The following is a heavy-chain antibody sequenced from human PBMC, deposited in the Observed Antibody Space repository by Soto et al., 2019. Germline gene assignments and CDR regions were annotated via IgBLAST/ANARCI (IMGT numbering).Heavy chain of an antibody. J-gene: IGHJ5*02. D-gene: IGHD6-13*01. CDR1: GYTFTSYG. CDR3: ARDGRHSSSWFDP. Sequence: GASVKVSCKASGYTFTSYGISWVRQAPGQGLEWMGWISAYNGNTNYAQKLQGRVTMTTDTSTSTVYMELRSLRSDDTAVYYCARDGRHSSSWFDPWGQGTLVTVSS. V-gene: IGHV1-18*01. CDR2: ISAYNGNT.